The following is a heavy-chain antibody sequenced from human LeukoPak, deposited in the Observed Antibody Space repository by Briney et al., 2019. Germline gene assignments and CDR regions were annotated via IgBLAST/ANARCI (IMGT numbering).Heavy chain of an antibody. CDR2: IYYSGST. D-gene: IGHD2-2*01. V-gene: IGHV4-59*01. J-gene: IGHJ5*02. CDR3: ARVGETVYCSSTSCSSHNWFDP. Sequence: SETLSLTCTVSGGSISSYYWSWIRQPPGKGLEWIGYIYYSGSTNYNPSLKSRVTISVDTSKNQFSLKLSSVTAADTAVYYCARVGETVYCSSTSCSSHNWFDPWGQGTLVTVSS. CDR1: GGSISSYY.